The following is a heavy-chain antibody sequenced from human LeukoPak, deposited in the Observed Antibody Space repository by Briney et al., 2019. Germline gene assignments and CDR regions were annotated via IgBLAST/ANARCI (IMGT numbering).Heavy chain of an antibody. Sequence: GGTLRLSCAASGFSFSGYGMSWVRQAPGKGLEWVSAISGSGGSTYYADSVKGRFTISRDNAKNTLYLQMNSLRAEDTAVYYCARESSSSWYYFDYWGQGTLVTVSS. CDR1: GFSFSGYG. D-gene: IGHD6-13*01. CDR3: ARESSSSWYYFDY. V-gene: IGHV3-23*01. J-gene: IGHJ4*02. CDR2: ISGSGGST.